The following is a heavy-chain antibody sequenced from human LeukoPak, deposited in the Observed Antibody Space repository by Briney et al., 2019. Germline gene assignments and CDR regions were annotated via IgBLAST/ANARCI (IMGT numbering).Heavy chain of an antibody. CDR2: IIPIFGTA. CDR1: GGTFSNYA. Sequence: LVKVSCKASGGTFSNYAITWVRQAPGQGLEWMGGIIPIFGTANYAQKFQGRVTITTDESTSTAYMELSSLRSEDTAVYYCATTPPYSGIVGATSYFDYWGQGTLVTVSS. D-gene: IGHD1-26*01. CDR3: ATTPPYSGIVGATSYFDY. V-gene: IGHV1-69*05. J-gene: IGHJ4*02.